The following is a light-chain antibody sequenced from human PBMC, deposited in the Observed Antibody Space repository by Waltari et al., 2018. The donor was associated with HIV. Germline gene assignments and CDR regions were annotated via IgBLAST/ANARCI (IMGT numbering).Light chain of an antibody. CDR2: GAS. CDR1: QSVSSSY. J-gene: IGKJ2*03. V-gene: IGKV3-20*01. Sequence: IVLTQSPATLSLSPGYRATHPCRASQSVSSSYLAWYQQKPGQAPRLLIYGASSRATGIPDRFSGSGSGTDFTLTISRLEPEDFAVYYCQQYGSSPPYSFGQGTKLEIK. CDR3: QQYGSSPPYS.